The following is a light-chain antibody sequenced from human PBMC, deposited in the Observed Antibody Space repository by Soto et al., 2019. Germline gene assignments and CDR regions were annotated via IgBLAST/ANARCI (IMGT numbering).Light chain of an antibody. V-gene: IGLV2-14*01. Sequence: QSVLTQPASVSGSPGQSITISCTGTSRDIGAYNYVSWYLQHPGKAPKLMIYDVSNRPSGVSNRFSGSKSGNTASLTISGLRAEDEADYYCNSYTSNNTYVFGTGTKLTVL. CDR3: NSYTSNNTYV. J-gene: IGLJ1*01. CDR2: DVS. CDR1: SRDIGAYNY.